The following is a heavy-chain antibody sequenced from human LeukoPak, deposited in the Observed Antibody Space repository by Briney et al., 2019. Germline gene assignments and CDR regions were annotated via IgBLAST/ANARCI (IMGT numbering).Heavy chain of an antibody. CDR1: GGSISSSSYY. V-gene: IGHV4-39*01. CDR2: IYYSGST. Sequence: PSETLSLTCTVSGGSISSSSYYWGWIRQPPGKGLEWIGNIYYSGSTYYNPSLKSRVTISVDTSKNQFSLKLSSVTAADTAVYYCARSHQDGSGIFYRKVFDYWGQGTLVTVSS. CDR3: ARSHQDGSGIFYRKVFDY. J-gene: IGHJ4*02. D-gene: IGHD3-10*01.